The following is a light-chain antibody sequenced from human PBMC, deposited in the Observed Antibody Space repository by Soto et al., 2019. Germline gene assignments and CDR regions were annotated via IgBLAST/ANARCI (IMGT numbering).Light chain of an antibody. V-gene: IGKV1-39*01. CDR1: QSISSY. CDR2: AAS. Sequence: DIQLTQSPSSLSASVGDRVTITCRASQSISSYLNWYQQKPGKAPNLLIYAASSLQSGVPSRFSGSGSGTDFTLNIGSLQPEDFATYYCQQSYSTPDTFGQGTKLEIK. J-gene: IGKJ2*01. CDR3: QQSYSTPDT.